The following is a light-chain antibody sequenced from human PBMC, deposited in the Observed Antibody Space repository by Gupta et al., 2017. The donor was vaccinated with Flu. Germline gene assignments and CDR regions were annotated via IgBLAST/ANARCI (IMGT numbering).Light chain of an antibody. CDR3: QQRDSTPST. CDR1: QMISSY. J-gene: IGKJ1*01. CDR2: AAF. V-gene: IGKV1-39*01. Sequence: DIQMTQSPSSLSASVGDRVTITCRASQMISSYLNWYQQQPGKAPKLLISAAFRLQSGVPSRFSGSESGTEFTLTISRLQPEDFGTYYCQQRDSTPSTFGQGTTVEIK.